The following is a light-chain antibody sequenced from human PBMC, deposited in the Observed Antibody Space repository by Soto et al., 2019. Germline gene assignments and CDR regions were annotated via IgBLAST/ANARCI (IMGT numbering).Light chain of an antibody. J-gene: IGLJ1*01. CDR1: SSDVGGYNY. CDR3: CSYAGSYRYV. V-gene: IGLV2-11*01. CDR2: DVS. Sequence: QPVLTQPRSVSGSPGQSVTISCTGTSSDVGGYNYVSWYQQHSGKAPKFMIYDVSKRPSGVPDRFSGSKSGNTASLTISGLQAEDEADYYCCSYAGSYRYVFGTGTKLTVL.